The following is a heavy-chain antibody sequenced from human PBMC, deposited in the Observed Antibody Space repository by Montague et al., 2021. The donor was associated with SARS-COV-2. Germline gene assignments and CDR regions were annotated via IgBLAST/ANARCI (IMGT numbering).Heavy chain of an antibody. CDR1: GGSISSGGYC. V-gene: IGHV4-31*03. CDR2: IYYSGST. J-gene: IGHJ3*02. D-gene: IGHD3-10*01. Sequence: TLSLTCTVSGGSISSGGYCWSWMRQHPGKRLEWIGYIYYSGSTYYXXXLKSRVTKSIDTSKNQFSLKLSSVTAADTAVYYCARSKLWFGELLLSDAFDIWGRGTMVTVSS. CDR3: ARSKLWFGELLLSDAFDI.